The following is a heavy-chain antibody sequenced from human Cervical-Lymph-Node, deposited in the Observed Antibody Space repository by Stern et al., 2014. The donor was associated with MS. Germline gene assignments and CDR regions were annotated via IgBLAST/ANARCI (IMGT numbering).Heavy chain of an antibody. CDR1: GGTFSSYT. Sequence: QVQLVQSGAEVKKPGSSVKVSCKASGGTFSSYTISWVRQAPGQGLEWMGRIIPILGIANYAQKFQGRVTITADKSTSTAYMELSSLRSEDTAVYYCARENYGYYDSSGYLDYWGQGTLVTVSS. CDR2: IIPILGIA. CDR3: ARENYGYYDSSGYLDY. J-gene: IGHJ4*02. V-gene: IGHV1-69*09. D-gene: IGHD3-22*01.